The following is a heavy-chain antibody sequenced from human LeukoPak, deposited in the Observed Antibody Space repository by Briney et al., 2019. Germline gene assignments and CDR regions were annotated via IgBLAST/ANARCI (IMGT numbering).Heavy chain of an antibody. D-gene: IGHD5-24*01. J-gene: IGHJ4*02. V-gene: IGHV4-59*01. CDR2: INYSGST. Sequence: SQTLSLTCTVSGGSIGSYFWNWIRQSPGKGLQWIGYINYSGSTNYNPSLESRVSISVDTSKNQVSLRLRSVTAADTAVYYCARSGWLQFDYFDYWGQGILVTVSS. CDR1: GGSIGSYF. CDR3: ARSGWLQFDYFDY.